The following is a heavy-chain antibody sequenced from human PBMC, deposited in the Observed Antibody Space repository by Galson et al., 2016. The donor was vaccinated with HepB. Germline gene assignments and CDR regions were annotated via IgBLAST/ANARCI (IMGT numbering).Heavy chain of an antibody. CDR3: ARIRFGDDDFPKSSYYGMDV. D-gene: IGHD3-10*01. CDR2: MFSSDEK. CDR1: GFSLSNARMG. Sequence: PALVKPTQTLTLTCTVSGFSLSNARMGVSWIRQPPGKALEWLALMFSSDEKSYTTSLKDRLTISKDTSKSQVVLIMTKVDPVDTATYYCARIRFGDDDFPKSSYYGMDVWGKGTTGTGSS. V-gene: IGHV2-26*01. J-gene: IGHJ6*04.